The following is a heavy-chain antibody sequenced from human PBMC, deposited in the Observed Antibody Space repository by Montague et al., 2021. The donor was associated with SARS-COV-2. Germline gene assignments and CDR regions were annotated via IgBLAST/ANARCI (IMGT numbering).Heavy chain of an antibody. CDR1: GGSVSSSSYY. CDR3: ASMVRAQVYYFDY. J-gene: IGHJ4*02. V-gene: IGHV4-39*01. Sequence: SETLSLTCTVSGGSVSSSSYYWGWIRQAPGKGLEWIGCIFYSGSTDYNPSLKSRVTISVYTSKNQFSLKLISVTAADTAVYYCASMVRAQVYYFDYWGQGTLVTVSS. D-gene: IGHD3-10*01. CDR2: IFYSGST.